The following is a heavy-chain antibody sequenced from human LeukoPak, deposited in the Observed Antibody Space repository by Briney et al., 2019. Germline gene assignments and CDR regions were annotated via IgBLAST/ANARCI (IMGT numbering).Heavy chain of an antibody. V-gene: IGHV4-61*02. CDR3: ARVGVGATKGDY. J-gene: IGHJ4*02. CDR2: IYTSGST. Sequence: SQTLSLTCTVSGGSISSGSYYWSWIRQPAGKGLEWIGRIYTSGSTNYNPSLRSRVTISVDTSKNQFSLKLSSVTAADTAVYYCARVGVGATKGDYWGQGTLVTVSS. D-gene: IGHD1-26*01. CDR1: GGSISSGSYY.